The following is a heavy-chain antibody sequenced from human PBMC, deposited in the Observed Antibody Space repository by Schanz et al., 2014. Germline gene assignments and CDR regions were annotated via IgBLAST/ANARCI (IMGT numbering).Heavy chain of an antibody. D-gene: IGHD6-13*01. V-gene: IGHV1-69*02. CDR2: IIPILGIA. CDR3: ASSGAGYSSSWDFDY. J-gene: IGHJ4*02. CDR1: GGTFSTYT. Sequence: QVQLVQSGAEVKKPGSLVKVSCKASGGTFSTYTISWVRQAPGQGLEWMGRIIPILGIANYAQKFQGRVTITADKSTFTAYMDVSSLRSEDTAVYYCASSGAGYSSSWDFDYWGQGTLVNVSS.